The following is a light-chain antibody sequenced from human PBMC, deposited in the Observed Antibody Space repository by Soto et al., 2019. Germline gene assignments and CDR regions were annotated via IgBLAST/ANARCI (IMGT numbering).Light chain of an antibody. V-gene: IGLV2-8*01. CDR1: SNDVGGYNY. CDR2: EVN. Sequence: QSVLTQPPSASGSPGQSVTISCTGTSNDVGGYNYISWYQQHPGKAPKLMIYEVNKRPSGVPDRFSGSKSGNTASLTVSGLQAEDEADYFCSSYAGSSHYVFGTGTKVPVL. J-gene: IGLJ1*01. CDR3: SSYAGSSHYV.